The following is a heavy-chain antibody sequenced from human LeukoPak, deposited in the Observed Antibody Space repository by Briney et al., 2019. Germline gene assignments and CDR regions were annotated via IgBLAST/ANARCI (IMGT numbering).Heavy chain of an antibody. CDR3: ARDLYSSGWFGY. J-gene: IGHJ5*01. V-gene: IGHV1-69*13. Sequence: ASVNVSFKASGGTFSSYAISWVRQAPGQGLEWMGGIIPIFGTANYAQKFQGRVTITADESTSTAYMELSSLRSEDTAVYYCARDLYSSGWFGYWGQGTLVTVSS. CDR1: GGTFSSYA. D-gene: IGHD6-19*01. CDR2: IIPIFGTA.